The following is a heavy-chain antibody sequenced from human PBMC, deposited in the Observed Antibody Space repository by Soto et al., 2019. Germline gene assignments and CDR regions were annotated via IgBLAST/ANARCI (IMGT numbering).Heavy chain of an antibody. CDR1: GYSFTSYS. V-gene: IGHV1-18*01. CDR3: AIPRLGGYGDYAPLGE. Sequence: QVQLVQSGAEVKRPGASVKVSCKTSGYSFTSYSINWVRQAPGQGLEWMGWISPHNDKTNYVQKLQGRVTMTTDTSTSTAYMELRSLRSDDTAVYYCAIPRLGGYGDYAPLGEWGRGTLVTVSS. D-gene: IGHD4-17*01. CDR2: ISPHNDKT. J-gene: IGHJ4*02.